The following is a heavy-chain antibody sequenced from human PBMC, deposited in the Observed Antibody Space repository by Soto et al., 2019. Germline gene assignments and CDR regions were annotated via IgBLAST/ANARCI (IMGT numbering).Heavy chain of an antibody. V-gene: IGHV1-18*01. CDR3: ARDMTDYYDSTEDAFDI. CDR1: GYTFTSYG. D-gene: IGHD3-22*01. Sequence: QVQLVQSGAEVKKPGASVKVSCKASGYTFTSYGTSWVRQAPGKCLEWMGWISAYNGNTNYAQKLQGRVTMTTDTSTSTAYMELRSLRPDDTAVYYGARDMTDYYDSTEDAFDIWVQGTMVTVSS. J-gene: IGHJ3*02. CDR2: ISAYNGNT.